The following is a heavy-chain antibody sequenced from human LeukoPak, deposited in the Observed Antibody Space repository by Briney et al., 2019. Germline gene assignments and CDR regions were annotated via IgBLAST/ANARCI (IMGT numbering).Heavy chain of an antibody. CDR1: GGSISSSSYY. CDR2: IYYSGST. Sequence: PSETLSLTCTVSGGSISSSSYYWGWIRQPPGKGLEWIGSIYYSGSTNYNPSLKSRVTISVDTSKNQFSLKLSSVTAADTAVYYCARGSATVTYWYFDLWGRGTLVTVSS. CDR3: ARGSATVTYWYFDL. V-gene: IGHV4-39*07. D-gene: IGHD4-17*01. J-gene: IGHJ2*01.